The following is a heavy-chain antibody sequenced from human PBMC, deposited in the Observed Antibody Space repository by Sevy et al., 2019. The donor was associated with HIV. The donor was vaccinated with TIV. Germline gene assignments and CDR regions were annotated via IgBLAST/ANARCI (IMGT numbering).Heavy chain of an antibody. CDR1: GFAFYEYS. V-gene: IGHV3-23*01. CDR3: AREGCSRPNDY. J-gene: IGHJ4*02. Sequence: GGSLRLSCAASGFAFYEYSMSWIRQAPGKGLEWVATLSFGCGKINYADSVKGRFTISRDNSKNSFYLQMDNLRVEDTALYYCAREGCSRPNDYWSQGTRVTVSS. CDR2: LSFGCGKI. D-gene: IGHD2-8*01.